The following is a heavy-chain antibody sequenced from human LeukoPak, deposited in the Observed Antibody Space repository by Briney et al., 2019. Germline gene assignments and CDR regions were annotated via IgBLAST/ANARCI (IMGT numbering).Heavy chain of an antibody. CDR2: ISGSGGST. D-gene: IGHD2-15*01. CDR1: GFTFSSYA. V-gene: IGHV3-23*01. J-gene: IGHJ3*02. Sequence: PGGSLRLSCAASGFTFSSYAMSWVRQAPGKGLEWVSAISGSGGSTYYADPVKGRFTISRDNSKNTPYLQMNSLRAEDTAVYYCAKDDAALGFIVVGAFDIWGQGTMVTVSS. CDR3: AKDDAALGFIVVGAFDI.